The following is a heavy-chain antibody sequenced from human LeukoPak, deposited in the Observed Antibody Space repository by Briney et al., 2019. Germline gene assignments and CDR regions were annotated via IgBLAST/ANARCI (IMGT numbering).Heavy chain of an antibody. CDR1: GYSISSGYY. J-gene: IGHJ4*02. CDR3: ARDRVVVTAIPYYFDY. CDR2: IYHSGST. V-gene: IGHV4-38-2*02. Sequence: SETLSLTCAVSGYSISSGYYWGWIRQPPGKGLEWIGSIYHSGSTYYNPSLKSRVTISVDTSKNQFSLKLSSVTAADTAVYYCARDRVVVTAIPYYFDYWGQGTLVTVSS. D-gene: IGHD2-21*02.